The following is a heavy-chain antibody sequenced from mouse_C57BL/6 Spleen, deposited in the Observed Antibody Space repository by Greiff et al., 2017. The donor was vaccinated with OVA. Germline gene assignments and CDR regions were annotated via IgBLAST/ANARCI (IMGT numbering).Heavy chain of an antibody. CDR2: IYPGDGDT. CDR1: GYAFSSSW. CDR3: ARRGDYDKTMDY. D-gene: IGHD2-4*01. V-gene: IGHV1-82*01. J-gene: IGHJ4*01. Sequence: QVQLQQSGPELVKPGASVKISCKASGYAFSSSWMNWVKQRPGKGLEWIGRIYPGDGDTNYNGKFKGKATLTADKSSSTAYMQLSSLTSEDSAVYFCARRGDYDKTMDYWGQGTSVTVSS.